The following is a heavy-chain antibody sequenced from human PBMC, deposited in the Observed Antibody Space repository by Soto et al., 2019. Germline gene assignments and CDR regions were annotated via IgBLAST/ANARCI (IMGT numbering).Heavy chain of an antibody. V-gene: IGHV1-69*13. CDR2: IIPIFGTA. CDR1: GGTFSSYA. J-gene: IGHJ6*02. Sequence: SVKVSCKASGGTFSSYAISWVRQAPGQGLEWMGGIIPIFGTANYAQKFQGRVTITADESTSTAYMELSSLRSEDTAVYYCARDSNYDFWSGIHYYYGMDVWGQGTTVTVSS. D-gene: IGHD3-3*01. CDR3: ARDSNYDFWSGIHYYYGMDV.